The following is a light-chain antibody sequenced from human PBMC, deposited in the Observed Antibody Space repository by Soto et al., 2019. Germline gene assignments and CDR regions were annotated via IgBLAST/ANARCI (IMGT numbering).Light chain of an antibody. J-gene: IGKJ2*01. CDR3: HQYGSSSYT. CDR2: GAS. Sequence: DIVLSQSPDTLCLSPGERATLSCRASQSVSSNYLAWYQQKPGQAPRLLIYGASTRATGIPDRFSGSGSGTDFTLPISRLEPEDFAVYCCHQYGSSSYTFGQGTRLEIK. V-gene: IGKV3-20*01. CDR1: QSVSSNY.